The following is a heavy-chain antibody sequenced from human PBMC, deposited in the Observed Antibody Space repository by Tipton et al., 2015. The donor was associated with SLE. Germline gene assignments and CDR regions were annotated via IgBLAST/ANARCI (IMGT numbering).Heavy chain of an antibody. D-gene: IGHD3-3*01. V-gene: IGHV4-39*07. Sequence: TLSLTCTVSGGSTNSSSYYWGWIRQPPGKGLEWIGSIYYTGSVHYNPSLKSRVTISVDTSKNQFSLKLSSVTAADTAVYYCARVLRFLEWLSDAFDIWGQGTMVTVSS. CDR3: ARVLRFLEWLSDAFDI. CDR2: IYYTGSV. J-gene: IGHJ3*02. CDR1: GGSTNSSSYY.